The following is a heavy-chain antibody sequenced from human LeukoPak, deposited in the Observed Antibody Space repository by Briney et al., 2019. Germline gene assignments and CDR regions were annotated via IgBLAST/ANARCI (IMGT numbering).Heavy chain of an antibody. CDR3: ALYCSGGSCTGGSNAFNI. CDR1: GGSISSGSYY. D-gene: IGHD2-15*01. Sequence: SQTLSLTCTVSGGSISSGSYYWSWIRQPAGKGLEWIGRIYTSGSTNYNPSLKSRVTISVDTSKNQFSLKLSSVTAADTAVYYCALYCSGGSCTGGSNAFNIWGQGTMVTVSS. CDR2: IYTSGST. J-gene: IGHJ3*02. V-gene: IGHV4-61*02.